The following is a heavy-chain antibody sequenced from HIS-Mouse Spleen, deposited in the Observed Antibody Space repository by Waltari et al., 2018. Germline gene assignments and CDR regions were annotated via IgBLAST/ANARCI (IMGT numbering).Heavy chain of an antibody. D-gene: IGHD7-27*01. Sequence: QLQLQESGPGLVKPSETLSLTCTVSGGSISSSSYYWGWIRQPPGKGLEGIGSIYYSGSTYYNPSLKSRVTISVDTSKNQFSLKLSSVTAADTAVYYCAREGTGDLDYWGQGTLVTVSS. V-gene: IGHV4-39*07. CDR2: IYYSGST. CDR3: AREGTGDLDY. J-gene: IGHJ4*02. CDR1: GGSISSSSYY.